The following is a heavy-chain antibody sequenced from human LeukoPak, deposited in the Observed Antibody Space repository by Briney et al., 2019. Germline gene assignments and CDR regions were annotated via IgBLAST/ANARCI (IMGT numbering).Heavy chain of an antibody. D-gene: IGHD4-17*01. CDR1: GFTFSSYE. V-gene: IGHV3-48*03. CDR3: ARDTGFYGDYGFDS. CDR2: ISSSGSTI. Sequence: GGSLRLSCAASGFTFSSYEMNWVRQAPGKGLEWVSYISSSGSTIYYADSVKGRFTISRDNAKNSLYLQMNSLRAEDTAVYYCARDTGFYGDYGFDSWGQGTLVTVSS. J-gene: IGHJ4*02.